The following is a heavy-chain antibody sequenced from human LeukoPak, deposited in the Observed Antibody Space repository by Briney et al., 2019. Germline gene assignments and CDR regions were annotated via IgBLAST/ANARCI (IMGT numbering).Heavy chain of an antibody. CDR1: GYSFTSYW. Sequence: GESLKISCKGSGYSFTSYWIGWVRQMPGKGLEWMGIISPGDSETRYSPSFQGQVTISADKSINTAYLQWSSLKASDTATYYCARRERYYYESSGYLLLDYWGQGTLVTVSS. CDR2: ISPGDSET. D-gene: IGHD3-22*01. V-gene: IGHV5-51*01. CDR3: ARRERYYYESSGYLLLDY. J-gene: IGHJ4*02.